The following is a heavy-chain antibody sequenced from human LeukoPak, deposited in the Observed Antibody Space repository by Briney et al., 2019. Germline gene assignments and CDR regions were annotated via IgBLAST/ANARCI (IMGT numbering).Heavy chain of an antibody. CDR1: GFIFSSHS. CDR3: ARDPYDFWSGYAQYSYYMDV. CDR2: ISTSGSMI. D-gene: IGHD3-3*01. Sequence: GGSLRLSCAASGFIFSSHSFTWVRQAPGQGLEWVSYISTSGSMIIYADSVQGRFTISRDNVKNSVYLQMNSLRPEDTAVYYCARDPYDFWSGYAQYSYYMDVWGKGTTVTVSS. V-gene: IGHV3-48*01. J-gene: IGHJ6*03.